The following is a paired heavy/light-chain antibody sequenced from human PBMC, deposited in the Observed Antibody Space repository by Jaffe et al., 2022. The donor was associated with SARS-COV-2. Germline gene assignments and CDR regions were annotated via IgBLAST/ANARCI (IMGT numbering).Heavy chain of an antibody. CDR2: ISSNGGST. V-gene: IGHV3-64D*09. Sequence: EVQLVESGGGLVQPGGSLRLSCSASGFTFSSYAMHWVRQAPGKGLEYVSAISSNGGSTYYADSVKGRFTISRDNSKNTLYLQMSSLRAEDTAVYYCVKGGTAMPLDYWGQGTLVTVSS. CDR1: GFTFSSYA. D-gene: IGHD5-18*01. CDR3: VKGGTAMPLDY. J-gene: IGHJ4*02.
Light chain of an antibody. Sequence: SYVLTQPPSVSVAPGKTARITCGGNNIGSKSVHWYQQKPGQAPVLVIYYDSDRPSGIPERFSGSNSGNTATLTISRVEAGDEADYYCQVWDSSSDHLVVFGGGTKLTVL. CDR2: YDS. CDR1: NIGSKS. J-gene: IGLJ2*01. V-gene: IGLV3-21*04. CDR3: QVWDSSSDHLVV.